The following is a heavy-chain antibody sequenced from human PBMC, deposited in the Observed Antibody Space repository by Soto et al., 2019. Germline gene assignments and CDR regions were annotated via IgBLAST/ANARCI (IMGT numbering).Heavy chain of an antibody. Sequence: GESLKISCKGSGYNFANYWIGWVRQMPGKGLEWMGIIYPGNSDTRYSPSFQGQVTISADTSISTAYLEWSSLKASDTAIYYCAKHVYYDVLKKNYWGQGTLVTVSS. CDR2: IYPGNSDT. CDR3: AKHVYYDVLKKNY. D-gene: IGHD3-9*01. CDR1: GYNFANYW. V-gene: IGHV5-51*01. J-gene: IGHJ4*02.